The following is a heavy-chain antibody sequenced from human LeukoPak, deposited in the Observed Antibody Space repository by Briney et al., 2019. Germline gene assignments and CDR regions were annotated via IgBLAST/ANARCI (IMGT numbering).Heavy chain of an antibody. D-gene: IGHD1-26*01. CDR3: ARPEVGATPGRPSL. CDR2: INHSGST. V-gene: IGHV4-34*01. Sequence: SETLSLTCAVYGGSFSGYYWSWIRQPPGKGLEWIGEINHSGSTNYNPSLKSRVTISVDTSKNQFSLKLSSVTAADTAVYYCARPEVGATPGRPSLWGQGTLVTVSS. CDR1: GGSFSGYY. J-gene: IGHJ4*02.